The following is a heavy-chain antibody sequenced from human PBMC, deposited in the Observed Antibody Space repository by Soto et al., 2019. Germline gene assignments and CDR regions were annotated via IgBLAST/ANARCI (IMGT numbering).Heavy chain of an antibody. D-gene: IGHD2-8*02. V-gene: IGHV3-23*01. J-gene: IGHJ3*02. CDR3: AKATATGGGAFEI. Sequence: GGSLILSCAVSGFICSDYDMSWVRQAPGKGLEWVSTILVSGSTHYEDSVRGRFTISRDTSKNTVYLQMKSLTPGDTAVYYCAKATATGGGAFEIYGKGTKVTVS. CDR1: GFICSDYD. CDR2: ILVSGST.